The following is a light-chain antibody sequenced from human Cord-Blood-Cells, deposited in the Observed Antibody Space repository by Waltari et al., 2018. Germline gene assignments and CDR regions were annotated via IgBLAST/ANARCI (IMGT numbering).Light chain of an antibody. CDR2: AAS. V-gene: IGKV1-39*01. Sequence: DIQMTQSPSSLSASVGDRVTITCRASQSISSYLNLYQQKPGKAPKLLINAASSLQSRVTSRFSGSRSGTDFTLTISSLQPEDFATYYCQQSYSTPPYTFGQGTKLEIK. J-gene: IGKJ2*01. CDR1: QSISSY. CDR3: QQSYSTPPYT.